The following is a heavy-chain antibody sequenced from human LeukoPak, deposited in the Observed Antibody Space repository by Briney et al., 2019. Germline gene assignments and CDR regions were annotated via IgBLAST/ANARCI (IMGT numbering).Heavy chain of an antibody. CDR2: ISWDGGST. J-gene: IGHJ6*03. V-gene: IGHV3-43D*03. CDR1: GFTFDDYA. CDR3: ARDSEWAAAPYYMDV. D-gene: IGHD3-3*01. Sequence: GGSLRLSCAASGFTFDDYAMHWVRQAPGKGLEWVSLISWDGGSTYYADSVKGRFTISRDNAKNSPYLQMNSLRAEDTAVYYCARDSEWAAAPYYMDVWGKGTTVTVSS.